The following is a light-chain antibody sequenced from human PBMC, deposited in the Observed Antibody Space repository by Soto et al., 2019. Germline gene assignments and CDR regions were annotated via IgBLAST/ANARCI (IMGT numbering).Light chain of an antibody. V-gene: IGKV3-15*01. J-gene: IGKJ4*01. Sequence: EFVLTQSPGTLSLSPGERATLSCRASQTVRNNYLAWYQQKPGQAPRLLIYGASTRATGIPARFSGSGSGTEFTLTINSLQSEDFAIYYCQPYNNWPLNFGGGTKVDIK. CDR1: QTVRNN. CDR3: QPYNNWPLN. CDR2: GAS.